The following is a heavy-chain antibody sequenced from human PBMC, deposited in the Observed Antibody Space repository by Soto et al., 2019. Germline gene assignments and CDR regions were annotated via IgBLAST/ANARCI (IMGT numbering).Heavy chain of an antibody. D-gene: IGHD3-16*02. CDR1: GFTFSDYY. J-gene: IGHJ5*02. V-gene: IGHV3-11*01. CDR2: ISSSGSTI. CDR3: ARPRTVWGSYRVGWLFDP. Sequence: GGSLRLSCAASGFTFSDYYMSWIRQAPGKGLEWVSYISSSGSTIYYADSVKGRFTISRDNAKNSLYLQMNSLRSDDTAVYYCARPRTVWGSYRVGWLFDPWGQGTLVTVSS.